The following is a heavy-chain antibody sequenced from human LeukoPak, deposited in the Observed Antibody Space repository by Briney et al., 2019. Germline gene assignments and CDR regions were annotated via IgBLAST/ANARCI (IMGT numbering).Heavy chain of an antibody. D-gene: IGHD1-26*01. Sequence: SETLSLTCAVYGGSFSGYYWSWIRQPPGKGLEWIGEINHSGSTNYNPSLKSRVTISVDTSKNQFSLKLNSVTAADTAVYYCARGQWEVRFDPWGQGTLVTVSS. V-gene: IGHV4-34*01. J-gene: IGHJ5*02. CDR1: GGSFSGYY. CDR2: INHSGST. CDR3: ARGQWEVRFDP.